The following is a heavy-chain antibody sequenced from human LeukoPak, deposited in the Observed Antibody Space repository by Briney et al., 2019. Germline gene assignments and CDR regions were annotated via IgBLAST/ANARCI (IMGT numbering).Heavy chain of an antibody. V-gene: IGHV3-23*01. J-gene: IGHJ3*02. Sequence: GGSLRLSCAASGFTFRSYGVIWVRQVPGKGLECVSAMTDSGGSTYYADAVKGHFTISRDNSNNTLYLQMNSLRAEDTAVYYCAKWIYITMLVDDAFDIWGQATMVTVSS. CDR1: GFTFRSYG. CDR3: AKWIYITMLVDDAFDI. CDR2: MTDSGGST. D-gene: IGHD3-22*01.